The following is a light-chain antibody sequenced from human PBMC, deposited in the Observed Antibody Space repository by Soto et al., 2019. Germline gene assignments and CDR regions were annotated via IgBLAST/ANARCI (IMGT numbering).Light chain of an antibody. CDR1: QDISNY. CDR3: QQYDNLPIT. J-gene: IGKJ5*01. CDR2: DAS. Sequence: DIQMTQSPSSLSASLLDRVTITCQASQDISNYLNWYQQKPGKAPKLLIYDASNLETGVPSRFSGSGSGTDFTFTISSLQPEDIATYYCQQYDNLPITFGQGTRLETK. V-gene: IGKV1-33*01.